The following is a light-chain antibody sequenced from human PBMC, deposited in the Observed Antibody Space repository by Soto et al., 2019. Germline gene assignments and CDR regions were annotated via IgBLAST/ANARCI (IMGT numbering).Light chain of an antibody. Sequence: QSVLTHPPSASGTPGQRVTISCSGSSSNIGSNYVYWYQQLPGTAPKLLIYRNNQRPSGVPDRFSGSKSGTSASLAISGLRSEDAADYYCAAWYDSLSGYVFGTGTKLTVL. V-gene: IGLV1-47*01. CDR2: RNN. CDR1: SSNIGSNY. J-gene: IGLJ1*01. CDR3: AAWYDSLSGYV.